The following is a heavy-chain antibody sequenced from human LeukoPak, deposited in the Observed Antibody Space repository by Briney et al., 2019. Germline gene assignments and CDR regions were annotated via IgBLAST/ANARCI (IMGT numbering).Heavy chain of an antibody. CDR2: IYYSGST. V-gene: IGHV4-59*01. CDR1: GGSISTYY. D-gene: IGHD3-22*01. CDR3: ARYYYDSSGFGPDY. J-gene: IGHJ4*02. Sequence: PSETLSLTCTVSGGSISTYYWSWIRQPPGKGLEWIGYIYYSGSTNCNPSLKSRVTISVDTSKNQFSLKLSSVTAADTAVYYCARYYYDSSGFGPDYWGQGXLVTVS.